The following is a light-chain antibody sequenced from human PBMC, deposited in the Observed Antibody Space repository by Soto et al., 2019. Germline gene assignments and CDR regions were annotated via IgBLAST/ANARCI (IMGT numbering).Light chain of an antibody. CDR2: YDS. J-gene: IGLJ2*01. V-gene: IGLV3-21*04. CDR3: QVWDSSSDHVV. CDR1: NIGSKS. Sequence: SYELTQPPSVSVAPGKTARITCGGKNIGSKSVHWYQQKPGQAPVLVIYYDSDRPSGIPERFYGSNSGNTATLTISRVEAGDEADYYCQVWDSSSDHVVFGGGTKVTVL.